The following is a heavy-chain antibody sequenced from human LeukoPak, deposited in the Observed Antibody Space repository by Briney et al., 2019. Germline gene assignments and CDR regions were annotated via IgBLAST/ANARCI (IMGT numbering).Heavy chain of an antibody. Sequence: PGGSLRLSCAASGFIFRNYAMSRVREAPGKGLEWVSTISGSDDSTYYADSVRGRFTISRDNSKNTLYLQMNSLRAEDTAVYYCAKSRSGGGSCYNYWGQGTLVTVSS. V-gene: IGHV3-23*01. CDR3: AKSRSGGGSCYNY. J-gene: IGHJ4*02. D-gene: IGHD2-15*01. CDR2: ISGSDDST. CDR1: GFIFRNYA.